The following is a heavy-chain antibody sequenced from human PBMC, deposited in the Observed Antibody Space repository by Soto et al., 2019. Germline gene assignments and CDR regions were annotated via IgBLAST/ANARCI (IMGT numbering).Heavy chain of an antibody. Sequence: QVQLVESGGGVVQPGRSLRLSCAASGFTFSSYGMYWVRQAPGKGLEWVAVISYDGSNKYYADSVKGRFTISRDNSKNPLYLQMNSLRAEDTAVYYCAKALIAAAGTGSYFDYWGQGTLVTVSS. D-gene: IGHD6-13*01. CDR1: GFTFSSYG. CDR2: ISYDGSNK. J-gene: IGHJ4*02. CDR3: AKALIAAAGTGSYFDY. V-gene: IGHV3-30*18.